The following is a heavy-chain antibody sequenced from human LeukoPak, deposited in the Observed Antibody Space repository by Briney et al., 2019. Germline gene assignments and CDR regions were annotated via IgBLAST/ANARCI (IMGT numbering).Heavy chain of an antibody. J-gene: IGHJ4*02. CDR2: IYYSGST. V-gene: IGHV4-59*01. CDR3: ARGAIYYDAPFDY. Sequence: SETLSLTCTVSGGSISSYCWSWVRQPPGKGLEWIGYIYYSGSTNYNPSLKSRVTISVDTSKNQFSLKLSSVTAADTAVYYCARGAIYYDAPFDYWGQGTLVTVSS. CDR1: GGSISSYC. D-gene: IGHD3-22*01.